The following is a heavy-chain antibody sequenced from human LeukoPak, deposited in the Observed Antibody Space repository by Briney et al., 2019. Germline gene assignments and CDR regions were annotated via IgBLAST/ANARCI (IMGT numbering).Heavy chain of an antibody. CDR1: GFTFSSSA. Sequence: ASVKVSCKASGFTFSSSAVQWVRQARGQRLEWIGWIVVGSGNTKYAQKFQERVTITRDMSTSTAYMELSSLRSEDTAVYYCARLRGYYGSGSYFPDYWGQGTLVTVSS. CDR2: IVVGSGNT. J-gene: IGHJ4*02. D-gene: IGHD3-10*01. V-gene: IGHV1-58*01. CDR3: ARLRGYYGSGSYFPDY.